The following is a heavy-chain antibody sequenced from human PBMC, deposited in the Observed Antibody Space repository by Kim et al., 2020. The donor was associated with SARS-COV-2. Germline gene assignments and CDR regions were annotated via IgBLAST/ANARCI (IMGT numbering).Heavy chain of an antibody. Sequence: SVKVSCKASGGTFSSYAISWVRQAPGQGLEWMGRIIPILGIANYAQKFQGRVTITADKSTSTAYMELSSLRSEDTAVYYCASVPLGYCSSTSCPEGAFDYGGQGTLVTVSS. CDR2: IIPILGIA. V-gene: IGHV1-69*04. J-gene: IGHJ4*02. CDR1: GGTFSSYA. D-gene: IGHD2-2*01. CDR3: ASVPLGYCSSTSCPEGAFDY.